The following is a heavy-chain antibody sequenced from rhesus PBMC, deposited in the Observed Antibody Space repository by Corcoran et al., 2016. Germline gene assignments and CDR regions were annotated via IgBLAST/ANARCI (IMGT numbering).Heavy chain of an antibody. Sequence: QVQLQESGPGLVKPSETLSLTCAVSGGAFSGYYWGWIRQPPGKGLAWIGYISRSTGCTAYPPPLQYRVTISTDPSQNQFSLKLSSVTAADTAVYYCARGAGDLDYWGQGVLVTVSS. CDR1: GGAFSGYY. CDR3: ARGAGDLDY. CDR2: ISRSTGCT. J-gene: IGHJ4*01. D-gene: IGHD7-45*01. V-gene: IGHV4-165*01.